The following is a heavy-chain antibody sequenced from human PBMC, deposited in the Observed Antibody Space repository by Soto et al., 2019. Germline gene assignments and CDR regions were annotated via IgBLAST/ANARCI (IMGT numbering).Heavy chain of an antibody. J-gene: IGHJ5*02. CDR2: ISGSGGST. Sequence: EVQLLESGGGLVQPGGSLRLSCAASGFTFSSYAMSWVRQAPGKGLEWVSAISGSGGSTYYADSVKGRFTISRDNSKNTLYLQMNSLRAEDTAVYYCAKSPDHGSGNPLVWFDPWGQGTLVTVSS. V-gene: IGHV3-23*01. D-gene: IGHD3-10*01. CDR1: GFTFSSYA. CDR3: AKSPDHGSGNPLVWFDP.